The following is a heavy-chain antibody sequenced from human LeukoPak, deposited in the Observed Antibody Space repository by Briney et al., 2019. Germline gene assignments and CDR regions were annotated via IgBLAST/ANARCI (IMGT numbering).Heavy chain of an antibody. CDR1: GFTFSSYS. D-gene: IGHD1-14*01. CDR2: ISSRSRTI. J-gene: IGHJ3*02. CDR3: AKPARTDAFDI. V-gene: IGHV3-48*01. Sequence: GGSLRLSCAASGFTFSSYSMNWVRQAPGKGLEWVSYISSRSRTIYYADSVKGRFTISRDNAKNSLYLQMNTLRAEDTAVYYCAKPARTDAFDIWGQGTMVTVSS.